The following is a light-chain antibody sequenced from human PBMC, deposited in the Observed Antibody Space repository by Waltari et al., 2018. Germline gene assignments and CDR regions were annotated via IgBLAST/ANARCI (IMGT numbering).Light chain of an antibody. Sequence: QSALTQPASVSGSPGQSITISCTGTSSYVGSYSYFSWYQQFPGKVPKLIIYDVIRRPSGVSNRFSGSKSGNTASLTISGLQGEDEAHYYCNSYTNNSTLVFGGGTELTVL. CDR1: SSYVGSYSY. V-gene: IGLV2-14*01. CDR2: DVI. J-gene: IGLJ3*02. CDR3: NSYTNNSTLV.